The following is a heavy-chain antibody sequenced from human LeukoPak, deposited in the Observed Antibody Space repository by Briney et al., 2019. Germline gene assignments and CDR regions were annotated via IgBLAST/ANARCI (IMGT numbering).Heavy chain of an antibody. D-gene: IGHD3-22*01. CDR2: IEDDGINF. CDR1: GLTFRNLG. CDR3: VRGPARGYYDGSGYDFDY. Sequence: PGGSLRLSCETPGLTFRNLGIPWVGKSPGKGREGGTFIEDDGINFYYANFVKGRFTVSRDNSKNTLYLQMNSLESEDTAVYYCVRGPARGYYDGSGYDFDYWGQGTLVTVSS. V-gene: IGHV3-30*02. J-gene: IGHJ4*02.